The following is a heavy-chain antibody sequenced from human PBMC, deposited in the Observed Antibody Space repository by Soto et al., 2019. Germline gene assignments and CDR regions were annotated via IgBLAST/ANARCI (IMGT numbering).Heavy chain of an antibody. V-gene: IGHV3-7*03. Sequence: GGSLRLSCAASGFTFSPYYMSWVRQAPGKGLEWLAMTTQDGNDKHYVDSVRGRFTISRDSAKNSMYLQMNSLTVEDTAVYYCARGGMRQWLVAPPNNNWFDPWGQGTLVTVSS. CDR3: ARGGMRQWLVAPPNNNWFDP. D-gene: IGHD6-19*01. J-gene: IGHJ5*02. CDR2: TTQDGNDK. CDR1: GFTFSPYY.